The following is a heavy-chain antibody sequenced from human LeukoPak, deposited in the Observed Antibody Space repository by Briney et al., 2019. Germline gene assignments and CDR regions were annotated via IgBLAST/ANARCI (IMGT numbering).Heavy chain of an antibody. CDR1: GFTLSSYA. J-gene: IGHJ4*02. CDR3: AKAPVTTCRGAFCYPFDY. Sequence: GGSLRLSCAASGFTLSSYAMSWVRQAPGKGLEWVSAISDTGNTYHADSVKGRFTISRDSSKNTLFLQMNRLRPEDAAVYCCAKAPVTTCRGAFCYPFDYWGLGTLVTVSS. D-gene: IGHD2-15*01. CDR2: ISDTGNT. V-gene: IGHV3-23*01.